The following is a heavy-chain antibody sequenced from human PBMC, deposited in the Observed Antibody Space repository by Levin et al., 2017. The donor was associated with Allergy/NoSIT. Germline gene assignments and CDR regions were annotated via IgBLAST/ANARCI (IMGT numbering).Heavy chain of an antibody. J-gene: IGHJ5*02. V-gene: IGHV3-7*03. CDR3: ARDVTMGGEA. CDR2: IKEDGSAK. Sequence: GGSLRLSCVVSGFSFSSSWMSWVRQAPGKGLEWVANIKEDGSAKYYVDSVKGRFTVSRDNVENSLYLEMDDLRAEDTALYYCARDVTMGGEAWGQGTLVTVSS. D-gene: IGHD3-10*01. CDR1: GFSFSSSW.